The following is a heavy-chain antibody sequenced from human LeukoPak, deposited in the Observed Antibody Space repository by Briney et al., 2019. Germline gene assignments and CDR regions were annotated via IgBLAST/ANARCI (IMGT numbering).Heavy chain of an antibody. CDR3: ARDFEYYDTLTGYYSYYFDY. D-gene: IGHD3-9*01. J-gene: IGHJ4*02. CDR2: IYHSGST. Sequence: SETLSLTCAVSGGSISSGGYSWSWIRQPPGKGLEWIGYIYHSGSTNYNPSLKSRVTISVDTSKNQFSLKLSSVTAADTAVYYCARDFEYYDTLTGYYSYYFDYWGQGTLVTVSS. V-gene: IGHV4-30-2*01. CDR1: GGSISSGGYS.